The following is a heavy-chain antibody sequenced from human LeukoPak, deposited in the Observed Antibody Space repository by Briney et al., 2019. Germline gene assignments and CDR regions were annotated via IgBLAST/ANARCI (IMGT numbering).Heavy chain of an antibody. CDR3: ARDSRVGRPDYLDY. D-gene: IGHD1-26*01. Sequence: GGSLRLSCAASGFTFSSYPMHCVRQAPGKGLEWVAVISYDGHFKLYTDSVKGRFTISRDDSRTTMYLEMSSLRHEDTAVYYCARDSRVGRPDYLDYWGQGTLVTVSS. CDR1: GFTFSSYP. J-gene: IGHJ4*02. CDR2: ISYDGHFK. V-gene: IGHV3-30-3*01.